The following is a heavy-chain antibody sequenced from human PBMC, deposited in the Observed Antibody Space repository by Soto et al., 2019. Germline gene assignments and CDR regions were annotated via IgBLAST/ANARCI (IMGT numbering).Heavy chain of an antibody. CDR2: IWYDGSNK. J-gene: IGHJ6*02. Sequence: QVQLVESGGGVVQPGRSLRLSCAASGFTFSSYGMHWVRQAPGKGLEWVAVIWYDGSNKYYADSVKGRFTISRDNSKNTLYLQMNSLRAEDTAVYYCARDSGLVVPAAIRYYYYGMDVWGQGSTVPVSS. CDR1: GFTFSSYG. CDR3: ARDSGLVVPAAIRYYYYGMDV. D-gene: IGHD2-2*01. V-gene: IGHV3-33*01.